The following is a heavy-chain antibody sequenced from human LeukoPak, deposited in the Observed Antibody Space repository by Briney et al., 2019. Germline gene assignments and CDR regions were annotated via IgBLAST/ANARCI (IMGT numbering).Heavy chain of an antibody. CDR1: GYTFTGYY. J-gene: IGHJ4*02. D-gene: IGHD3-9*01. CDR2: INPNSGGT. Sequence: GASVKVSCKASGYTFTGYYMHWVRQAPGQGLEWMGWINPNSGGTNYAQKFQGWVTMTRDTSISTAYMELSTLRSDDTAVYYRARGYFDYYFDYWGQGTLVTVSS. CDR3: ARGYFDYYFDY. V-gene: IGHV1-2*04.